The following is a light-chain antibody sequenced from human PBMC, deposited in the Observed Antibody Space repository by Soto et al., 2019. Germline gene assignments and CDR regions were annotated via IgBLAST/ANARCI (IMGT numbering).Light chain of an antibody. CDR2: EVT. CDR1: ASDVGAYKY. J-gene: IGLJ3*02. CDR3: TSYVGNDIWV. Sequence: QSALTQPPPASGSPGRSVTIPATGTASDVGAYKYVSWYQQYPGKAPKLMIYEVTKRPSGVPDRFSGSKSGNTASLTVSGLQAEDEADYYCTSYVGNDIWVFGGGTKLTVL. V-gene: IGLV2-8*01.